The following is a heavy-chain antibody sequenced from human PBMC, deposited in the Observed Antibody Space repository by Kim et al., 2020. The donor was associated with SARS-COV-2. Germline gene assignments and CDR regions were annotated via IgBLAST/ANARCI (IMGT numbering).Heavy chain of an antibody. CDR3: ARDPYNDFWSGLNWFDP. CDR1: GGSISSYY. D-gene: IGHD3-3*01. CDR2: IYTSGST. Sequence: SETLSLTCTVSGGSISSYYWSWIRQPAGKGLEWIGRIYTSGSTNYNPSLKSRVTMSVDTSKNQFSLKLSSVTAADTAVYYCARDPYNDFWSGLNWFDPWGQGTLVTVSS. V-gene: IGHV4-4*07. J-gene: IGHJ5*02.